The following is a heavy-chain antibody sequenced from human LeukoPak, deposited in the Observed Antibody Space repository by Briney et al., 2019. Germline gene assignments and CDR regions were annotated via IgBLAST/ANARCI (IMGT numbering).Heavy chain of an antibody. CDR1: GGSISSYY. V-gene: IGHV4-4*09. D-gene: IGHD4-11*01. CDR3: ARLKSDYTFSYYYYYYMDV. CDR2: IYTSGST. J-gene: IGHJ6*03. Sequence: PSETLSLTCTVSGGSISSYYWSWIRQPPGKGLEWIGYIYTSGSTNYNPSLKSRVTISVDTSKNQFSLKLSSGTAADTAVYYCARLKSDYTFSYYYYYYMDVWGKGTTVTVSS.